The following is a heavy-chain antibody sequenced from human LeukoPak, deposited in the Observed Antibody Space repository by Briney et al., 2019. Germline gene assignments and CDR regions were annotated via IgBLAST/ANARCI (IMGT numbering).Heavy chain of an antibody. CDR2: ISAYNGNT. CDR1: GYTFTSYG. CDR3: ARGESMSSTSSAIRMDV. V-gene: IGHV1-18*01. J-gene: IGHJ6*02. Sequence: ASVKVSCKASGYTFTSYGISWVRQAPGQGLEWMGWISAYNGNTNYAQKLQGRATMTTDTSTSTAYMELRSLRSDDTAVYYCARGESMSSTSSAIRMDVWGQGTTVAVSS. D-gene: IGHD2-2*01.